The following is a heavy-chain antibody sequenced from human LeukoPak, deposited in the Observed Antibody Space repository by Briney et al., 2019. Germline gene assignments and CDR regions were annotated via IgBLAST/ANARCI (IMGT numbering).Heavy chain of an antibody. Sequence: ASVKVSCKASGYTFTGYYMHWLRQAPGQGLEWMGWINPNSGGTNYAQKFQGRVTMTRDTSISTAYMELSRLRSDDTAVYYCARELSYYDFWSGYYTPEYFQHWGQGTLVTVSS. D-gene: IGHD3-3*01. J-gene: IGHJ1*01. V-gene: IGHV1-2*02. CDR1: GYTFTGYY. CDR2: INPNSGGT. CDR3: ARELSYYDFWSGYYTPEYFQH.